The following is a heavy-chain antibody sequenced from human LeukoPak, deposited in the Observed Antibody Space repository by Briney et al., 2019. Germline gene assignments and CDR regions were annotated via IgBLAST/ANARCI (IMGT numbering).Heavy chain of an antibody. J-gene: IGHJ4*02. D-gene: IGHD2/OR15-2a*01. Sequence: SETLSLTCTVSGYSISSGYYWGWIRQPPGEGLGWIGSIYRSGSTYYNPSLKSRVTISVDPSKNQFSLKLSSVTAADTAAYYCARVGQIVVLEAHVGSFDYWGQGTLATVSS. CDR2: IYRSGST. CDR1: GYSISSGYY. CDR3: ARVGQIVVLEAHVGSFDY. V-gene: IGHV4-38-2*02.